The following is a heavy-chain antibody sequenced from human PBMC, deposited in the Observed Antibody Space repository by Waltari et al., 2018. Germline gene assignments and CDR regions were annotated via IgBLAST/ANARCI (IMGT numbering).Heavy chain of an antibody. V-gene: IGHV4-39*01. J-gene: IGHJ4*02. CDR1: GGSISSTSYY. CDR2: FSYDANT. D-gene: IGHD2-15*01. Sequence: QLQLQESGPGLVKPSETLSLTCSVSGGSISSTSYYWGWIRQPPGKGLEWIGSFSYDANTYYNPPLKSRITISVDTSKNQFSLQLRSVTAADTAIYYCARPGRVGGGSLMGLDYWGQGTLVTVSS. CDR3: ARPGRVGGGSLMGLDY.